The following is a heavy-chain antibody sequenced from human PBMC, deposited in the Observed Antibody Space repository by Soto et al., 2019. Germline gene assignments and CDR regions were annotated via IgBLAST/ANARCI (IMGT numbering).Heavy chain of an antibody. V-gene: IGHV1-46*01. CDR2: INPRGGDT. CDR3: ARALTEFDY. CDR1: GYTFTTYY. Sequence: QVRLVQSGAEVKKPGASLRVSCKASGYTFTTYYIHWVRQAPGQGLEWMGIINPRGGDTSYAQRFQGGVTKTRDTSTGTVYMELRSLRSDDTAMYYCARALTEFDYWGPGTLVTVSS. J-gene: IGHJ4*02. D-gene: IGHD7-27*01.